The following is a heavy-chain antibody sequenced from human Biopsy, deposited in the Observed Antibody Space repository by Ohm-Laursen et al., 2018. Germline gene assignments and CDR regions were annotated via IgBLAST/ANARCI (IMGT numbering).Heavy chain of an antibody. CDR3: ARFPLGAYDDSGSYRAVEHWYFDL. Sequence: SSAKVSCKAPGGTFTNHAVGWVRQAPGQGLEWVGSSIPLFNTANYADKFQGRVTLTADKSTTTAYMELSSLRSEDTAIYYCARFPLGAYDDSGSYRAVEHWYFDLWGRGTLVTVSS. CDR1: GGTFTNHA. CDR2: SIPLFNTA. J-gene: IGHJ2*01. D-gene: IGHD3-22*01. V-gene: IGHV1-69*06.